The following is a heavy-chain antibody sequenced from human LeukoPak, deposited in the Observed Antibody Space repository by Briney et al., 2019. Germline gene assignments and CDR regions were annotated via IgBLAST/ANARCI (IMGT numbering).Heavy chain of an antibody. CDR1: GFTFSSYS. CDR3: ARDTFYCSSTSCYDY. CDR2: ISSSASAM. J-gene: IGHJ4*02. Sequence: GGSLRLSCAASGFTFSSYSMNWVRQAPGKGLEWISYISSSASAMYYADSVKGRFTISRDNAKTSLYLQMNSPRAEDTAVYYCARDTFYCSSTSCYDYWGQGALVTVSS. V-gene: IGHV3-48*04. D-gene: IGHD2-2*01.